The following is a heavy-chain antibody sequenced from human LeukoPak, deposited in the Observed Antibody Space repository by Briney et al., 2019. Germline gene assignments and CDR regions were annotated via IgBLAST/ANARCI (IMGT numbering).Heavy chain of an antibody. J-gene: IGHJ6*04. D-gene: IGHD3-10*01. Sequence: ASVKVSCTVSGYTLTKLSMHWVRQPPGKGLEWMGRFDRKDGETIYAQKIQGRAIMTDDTYTHTDYMELSSLRSEDTAVYYCESFYGSGSYSYYGMDVWGKGTTVTVSS. CDR3: ESFYGSGSYSYYGMDV. CDR2: FDRKDGET. V-gene: IGHV1-24*01. CDR1: GYTLTKLS.